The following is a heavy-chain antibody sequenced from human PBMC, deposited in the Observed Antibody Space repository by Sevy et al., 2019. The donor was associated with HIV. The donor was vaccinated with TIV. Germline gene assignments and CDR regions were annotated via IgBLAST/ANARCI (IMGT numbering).Heavy chain of an antibody. Sequence: GGSLRLSCAASGFRFSSYEMNWVRQAPGKGLEWVASISNSGTNIYYSDSVRGRLTISRDTAKNSLYLQMNSLGAEDTAVYYCARDLPPSATTVAHFDYWGQGTLVTVSS. J-gene: IGHJ4*02. CDR1: GFRFSSYE. D-gene: IGHD4-17*01. V-gene: IGHV3-48*03. CDR3: ARDLPPSATTVAHFDY. CDR2: ISNSGTNI.